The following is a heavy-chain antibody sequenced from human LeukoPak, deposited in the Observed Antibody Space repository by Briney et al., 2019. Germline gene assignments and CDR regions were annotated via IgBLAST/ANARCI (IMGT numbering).Heavy chain of an antibody. Sequence: PSETLSLTCTVSGGSISSGGYYWSWIRQHPGKGLEWIGYIYYSGSTYYNPSLKSRATISVDTSKNQFSLKLSSVTAADTAVYYCARAPKAYYYYMDVWGKGTTVTVSS. J-gene: IGHJ6*03. CDR3: ARAPKAYYYYMDV. V-gene: IGHV4-31*03. CDR1: GGSISSGGYY. CDR2: IYYSGST.